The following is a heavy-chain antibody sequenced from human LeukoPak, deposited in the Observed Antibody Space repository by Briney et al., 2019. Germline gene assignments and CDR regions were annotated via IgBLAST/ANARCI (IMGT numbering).Heavy chain of an antibody. CDR1: GGSFSGYY. CDR3: ATTVSFYFYY. Sequence: SETLSLTCAVYGGSFSGYYWSWIRQPPGKGLEWIGEINHSGSTNYNPSLKRRVTISVDTSKNQFSLKLSSVTAADTAVYYCATTVSFYFYYSGQGTLFTVSS. V-gene: IGHV4-34*01. CDR2: INHSGST. J-gene: IGHJ4*02. D-gene: IGHD4-17*01.